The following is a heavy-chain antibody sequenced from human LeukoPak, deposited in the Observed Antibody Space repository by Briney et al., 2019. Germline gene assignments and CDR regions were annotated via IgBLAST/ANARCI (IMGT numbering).Heavy chain of an antibody. Sequence: ASVKVSCKASGYTFTSYDINWLRQATGQGLEWMGWMNPNSGNTGYAQKFQGRVTITRNTSISTAYMELSSLRSEDTAVYYCARGHRRYYYGSGSPLSDYWGQGTLVTVSS. CDR2: MNPNSGNT. CDR3: ARGHRRYYYGSGSPLSDY. D-gene: IGHD3-10*01. J-gene: IGHJ4*02. V-gene: IGHV1-8*03. CDR1: GYTFTSYD.